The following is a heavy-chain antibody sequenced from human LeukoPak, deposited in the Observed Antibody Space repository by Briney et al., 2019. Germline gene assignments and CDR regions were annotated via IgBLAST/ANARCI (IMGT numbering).Heavy chain of an antibody. J-gene: IGHJ6*02. V-gene: IGHV3-7*03. D-gene: IGHD3-16*01. Sequence: GGSLRLSCAASGFTFSDYWMTWVRQAPGKGLEWVASINHNGNVNYYVDSVKGRFTISRDNAKNSLYLQMSNLRAEDTAVYFCARGGGLDVWGQGATVTVSS. CDR2: INHNGNVN. CDR3: ARGGGLDV. CDR1: GFTFSDYW.